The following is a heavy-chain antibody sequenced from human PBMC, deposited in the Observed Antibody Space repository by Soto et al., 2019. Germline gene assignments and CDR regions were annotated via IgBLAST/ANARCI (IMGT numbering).Heavy chain of an antibody. CDR3: ARAPAYMDV. Sequence: PGGSLRLSCAASGSTFSSYWMSWVRQAPGKGLEWVANIKQDGSEKYYVDSVKGRFTISRDNAKNSLYLQMNSLRAEDTAVYYCARAPAYMDVWGKGTTVTVSS. CDR2: IKQDGSEK. CDR1: GSTFSSYW. V-gene: IGHV3-7*01. J-gene: IGHJ6*03. D-gene: IGHD2-15*01.